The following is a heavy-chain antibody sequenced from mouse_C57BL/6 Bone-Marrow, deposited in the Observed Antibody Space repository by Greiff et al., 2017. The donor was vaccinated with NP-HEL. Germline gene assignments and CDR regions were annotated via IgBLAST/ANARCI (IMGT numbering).Heavy chain of an antibody. CDR1: GFTFSSYT. Sequence: EVQLQESGGGLVKPGGSLKLSCAASGFTFSSYTMSWVRQTPEKRLEWVATISGGGGNTYYPDSVKGRFTISRDNAKNTLYLQMSSLRSEDTALYYCARHGSRAWFAYWGQGTLVTVSA. J-gene: IGHJ3*01. CDR3: ARHGSRAWFAY. D-gene: IGHD3-1*01. V-gene: IGHV5-9*01. CDR2: ISGGGGNT.